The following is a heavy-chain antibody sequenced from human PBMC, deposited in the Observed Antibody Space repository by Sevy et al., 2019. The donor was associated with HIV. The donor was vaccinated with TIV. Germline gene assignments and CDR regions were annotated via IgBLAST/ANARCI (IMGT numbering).Heavy chain of an antibody. J-gene: IGHJ4*02. D-gene: IGHD2-21*01. Sequence: GGSLRLSCAASGFTFSSYAMSWVRQAPGKGLEWVSGISASGGSIYYADSVKGRFTISRDISKNPLYLQMKSLRAEDTAVYYCAIARGLEVSPLDYWGQGTLVTVSS. CDR2: ISASGGSI. V-gene: IGHV3-23*01. CDR3: AIARGLEVSPLDY. CDR1: GFTFSSYA.